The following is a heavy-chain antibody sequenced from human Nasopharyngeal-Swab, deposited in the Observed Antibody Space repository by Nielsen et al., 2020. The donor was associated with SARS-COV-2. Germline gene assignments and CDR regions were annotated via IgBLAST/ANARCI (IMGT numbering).Heavy chain of an antibody. CDR2: ISSSSSYI. V-gene: IGHV3-21*01. Sequence: GSLRLSCAASGFTFSSYSMNWVRQAPGKGLEWVSSISSSSSYIYYADSVKGRFTISRDNAKNSLYLQMNSLRAEDTAVYYCARASGYDFGYYYVMDVWGQGTTVTVSS. D-gene: IGHD5-12*01. J-gene: IGHJ6*02. CDR1: GFTFSSYS. CDR3: ARASGYDFGYYYVMDV.